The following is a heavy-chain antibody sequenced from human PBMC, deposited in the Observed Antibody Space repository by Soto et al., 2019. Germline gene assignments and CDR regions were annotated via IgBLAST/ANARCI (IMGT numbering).Heavy chain of an antibody. J-gene: IGHJ6*02. CDR1: GYTFTSYD. CDR3: AGEGTIFGSARGMDV. CDR2: MNPNSGNT. Sequence: QVQLVQSGAEVKKPGASVKVSCKASGYTFTSYDINWVRQATGQGLEWMGWMNPNSGNTGYAQKFQGRVTKARNTSTRTAHMELSSLRSEDTGVYYCAGEGTIFGSARGMDVWGQGTTVTVSS. D-gene: IGHD3-3*01. V-gene: IGHV1-8*01.